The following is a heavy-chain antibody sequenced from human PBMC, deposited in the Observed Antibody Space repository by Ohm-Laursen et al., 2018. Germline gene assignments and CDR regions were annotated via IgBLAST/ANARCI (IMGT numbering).Heavy chain of an antibody. CDR1: GYTFTSYD. V-gene: IGHV1-8*01. Sequence: ASVKVSCKASGYTFTSYDINWVRQATGQGLEWMGWMNPNSGNTGYAQKFRGRVIMTSDSSISTAYMELRGLTSEDTAVYYCARVIAAAGRYYNWFDPWGQGTLVTVSS. CDR3: ARVIAAAGRYYNWFDP. J-gene: IGHJ5*02. D-gene: IGHD6-13*01. CDR2: MNPNSGNT.